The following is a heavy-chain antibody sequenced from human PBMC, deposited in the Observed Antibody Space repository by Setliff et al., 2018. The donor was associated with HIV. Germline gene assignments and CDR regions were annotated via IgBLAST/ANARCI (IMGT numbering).Heavy chain of an antibody. J-gene: IGHJ3*02. CDR2: LYYGGST. Sequence: SETLSLTCTVSGDSISTSNSYWGWVRQPPGKGLEWIGSLYYGGSTFYNPSLKSRVTISVDTSKNHFSLKLSSVTAADTAVYYCARHQVIPTVIGAFDIWGQGTVVTV. D-gene: IGHD3-16*02. V-gene: IGHV4-39*01. CDR1: GDSISTSNSY. CDR3: ARHQVIPTVIGAFDI.